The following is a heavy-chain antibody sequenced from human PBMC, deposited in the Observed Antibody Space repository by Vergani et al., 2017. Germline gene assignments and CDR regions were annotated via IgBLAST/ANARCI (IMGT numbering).Heavy chain of an antibody. V-gene: IGHV3-30-3*01. CDR1: GFALNRHA. CDR3: VRDRGLCAGGRCYTEAWDY. D-gene: IGHD2-2*02. J-gene: IGHJ4*02. CDR2: ISFDGTNE. Sequence: QVQLVESGGGVVQPGTSLRLSCVVSGFALNRHAMYWVRQAPGKGLEWVVGISFDGTNEYYPDLVKGRFTISRDIAKNTLYLQVRSLRLEDTGVYHCVRDRGLCAGGRCYTEAWDYWGQGTLVDVSS.